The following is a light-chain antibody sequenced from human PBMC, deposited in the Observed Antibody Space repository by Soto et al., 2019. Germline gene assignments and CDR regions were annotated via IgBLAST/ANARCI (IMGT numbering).Light chain of an antibody. Sequence: DIQLTQSPSFLSASVGDRVTLTCRASQGINNYLAWYQQKPGKAPQLLIFGASKLQSGVPSRFSGSGGETEFSLAISSLEPEDFAVYYCQQRSNWPPVTFGGGTKVEIK. CDR2: GAS. CDR3: QQRSNWPPVT. CDR1: QGINNY. V-gene: IGKV1-9*01. J-gene: IGKJ4*01.